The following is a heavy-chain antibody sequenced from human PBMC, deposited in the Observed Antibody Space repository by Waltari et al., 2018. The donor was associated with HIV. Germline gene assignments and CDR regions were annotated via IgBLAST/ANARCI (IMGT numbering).Heavy chain of an antibody. Sequence: EVQLVESGGGLVQPGGSLRLSCAASGFTLTKYWMTWVRQAPGKGVEWVANIKQDESGKYSEDSLKGRFTISRDNAKNSRFRQMYSLRVEDTAVYYWAREALYDSSGYYFDYWGQGTLVTVSS. CDR1: GFTLTKYW. CDR2: IKQDESGK. D-gene: IGHD3-22*01. V-gene: IGHV3-7*01. J-gene: IGHJ4*02. CDR3: AREALYDSSGYYFDY.